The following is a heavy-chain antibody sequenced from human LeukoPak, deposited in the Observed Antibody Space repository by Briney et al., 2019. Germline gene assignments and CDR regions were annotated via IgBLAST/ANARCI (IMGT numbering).Heavy chain of an antibody. CDR2: ISSNGGST. CDR3: ARGSVVVVATTPFFDY. V-gene: IGHV3-64*01. D-gene: IGHD2-15*01. Sequence: GGSLRLSCAASGFIFSNYAMHWVRQAPGKGLEYVSAISSNGGSTYYANSVKGRFTISRDNSKNTLYLQMGSLRTEDMAVYYCARGSVVVVATTPFFDYWGQGTLVTVSS. CDR1: GFIFSNYA. J-gene: IGHJ4*02.